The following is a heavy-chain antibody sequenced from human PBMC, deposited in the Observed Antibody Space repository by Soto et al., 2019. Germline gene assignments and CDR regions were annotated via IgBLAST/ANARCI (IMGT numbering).Heavy chain of an antibody. CDR2: IYYSGST. CDR3: ARVVAAAGTFDY. CDR1: GGSISSGGYY. V-gene: IGHV4-31*03. J-gene: IGHJ4*02. Sequence: QVQLQESGPGLVKPSQTLSLTCTVSGGSISSGGYYWSWIRQHPGKGLEWIGYIYYSGSTYYNPSLNIRVTISVDTSKSQFSLKLSSVTAADTAVYYCARVVAAAGTFDYWGQGTLVTVSS. D-gene: IGHD6-13*01.